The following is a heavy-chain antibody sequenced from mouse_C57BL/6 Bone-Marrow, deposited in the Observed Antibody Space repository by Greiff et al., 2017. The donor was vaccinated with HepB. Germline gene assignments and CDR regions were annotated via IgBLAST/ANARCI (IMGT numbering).Heavy chain of an antibody. D-gene: IGHD3-1*01. CDR3: ARRASLLSWFAY. Sequence: QVQLQQLGAEFVKPGASVKLSCKASGYTFTSYWMQWVKQRPGQGLEWIGEIDPSDSYINYNQKFKGKATLTVDTSSSTAYMQLSSLTSEDSAVYYWARRASLLSWFAYWGQGTLVTVSA. CDR1: GYTFTSYW. CDR2: IDPSDSYI. V-gene: IGHV1-50*01. J-gene: IGHJ3*01.